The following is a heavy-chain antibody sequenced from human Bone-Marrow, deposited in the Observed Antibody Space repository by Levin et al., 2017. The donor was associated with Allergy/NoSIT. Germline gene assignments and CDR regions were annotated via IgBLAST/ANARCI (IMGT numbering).Heavy chain of an antibody. Sequence: SETLSLTCTVSGGSVSSGSYYWSWILQPPGKGLEWIAYIYHSGSTKYNPSLKSRATISLDTSRNQFSLRLTSLTAADTAVYYCARGSYFGGLSFDCWGKGTLVTVSS. CDR1: GGSVSSGSYY. D-gene: IGHD4-23*01. CDR3: ARGSYFGGLSFDC. CDR2: IYHSGST. V-gene: IGHV4-61*01. J-gene: IGHJ4*02.